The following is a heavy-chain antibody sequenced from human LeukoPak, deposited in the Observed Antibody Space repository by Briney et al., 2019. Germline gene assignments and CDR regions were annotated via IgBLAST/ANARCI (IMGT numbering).Heavy chain of an antibody. CDR3: ARDSGSSSIAVADLDY. J-gene: IGHJ4*02. V-gene: IGHV3-21*01. Sequence: GGSLRLSCAASGFTFSSYSMNWVRQAPGKGLEWVSSISSSSSYTYYADSVKGRFTISRDNAKNSLYLQMNSLRAEDTAVYYCARDSGSSSIAVADLDYWGQGTLVTVSS. CDR2: ISSSSSYT. D-gene: IGHD6-19*01. CDR1: GFTFSSYS.